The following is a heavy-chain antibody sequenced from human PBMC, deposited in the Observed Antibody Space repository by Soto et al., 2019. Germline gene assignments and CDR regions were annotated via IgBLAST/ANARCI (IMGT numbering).Heavy chain of an antibody. D-gene: IGHD2-15*01. Sequence: QVQLVETGGGVVQPGRSLRLSCAASGFSFSSYGMHWVRQAPGKDLEWVAGVWYDGNNKYYADSVKGRFTISRDNSKNTVYLEMNSLRAEDTAVYYCARVKSATGDGFDIWGQGTMVTVSS. CDR2: VWYDGNNK. CDR1: GFSFSSYG. J-gene: IGHJ3*02. CDR3: ARVKSATGDGFDI. V-gene: IGHV3-33*01.